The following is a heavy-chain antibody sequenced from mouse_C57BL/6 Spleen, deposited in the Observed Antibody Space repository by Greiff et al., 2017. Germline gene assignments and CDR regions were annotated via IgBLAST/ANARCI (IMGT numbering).Heavy chain of an antibody. J-gene: IGHJ2*01. CDR2: IYPGNSDT. D-gene: IGHD2-4*01. Sequence: EVKVVESGTVLARPGASVKMSCKTSGYTFTSYWMHWVKQRPGQGLEWIGAIYPGNSDTSYNQKFKGKAKLTAVTSASTAYMELSSLTNEDSAVYYCTREMNYDWYFDYWGQGTTLTVSS. CDR3: TREMNYDWYFDY. V-gene: IGHV1-5*01. CDR1: GYTFTSYW.